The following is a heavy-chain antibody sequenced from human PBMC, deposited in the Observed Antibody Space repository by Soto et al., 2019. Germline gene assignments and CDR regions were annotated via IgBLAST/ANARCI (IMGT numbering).Heavy chain of an antibody. CDR1: GFSFSDYY. V-gene: IGHV3-11*01. J-gene: IGHJ4*02. Sequence: QVQLVESGGDLVKPGGSLRLSCAASGFSFSDYYMSWIRQAPGKGLEWVSYISSSGHTIYYVDSVKGRFTSSRVNAENSLYLQMNSLRAEDTALYYWARGQDTSVAPPPYWGQGTLVTVSS. D-gene: IGHD5-18*01. CDR2: ISSSGHTI. CDR3: ARGQDTSVAPPPY.